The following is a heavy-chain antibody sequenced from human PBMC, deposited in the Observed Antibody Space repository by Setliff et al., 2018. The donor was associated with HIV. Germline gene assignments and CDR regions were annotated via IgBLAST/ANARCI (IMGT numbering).Heavy chain of an antibody. V-gene: IGHV4-59*08. CDR2: GYEVGST. J-gene: IGHJ5*02. CDR1: GGSISTYY. CDR3: ARRGXXXXGXXDP. Sequence: SETLSLTCTVSGGSISTYYWNWNRQPPGSGLEWIVSGYEVGSTYHTPSLKRRGTISGDTSKNQFSLNLTSVTAADTAVYYCARRGXXXXGXXDP.